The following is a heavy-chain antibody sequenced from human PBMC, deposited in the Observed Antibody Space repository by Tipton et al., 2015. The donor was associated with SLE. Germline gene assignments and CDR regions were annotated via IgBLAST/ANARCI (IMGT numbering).Heavy chain of an antibody. Sequence: TLSLTCTVSGGSISSTSDYWDWIRQPPGKGLEWIGSIYYSGSTNYNPSLKSRVTISVDMSKNQFSLKLSSVTAADTAVYYCAREAYYDSSGYPNFDYWGQGTLVTVSS. CDR1: GGSISSTSDY. CDR3: AREAYYDSSGYPNFDY. J-gene: IGHJ4*02. V-gene: IGHV4-39*07. CDR2: IYYSGST. D-gene: IGHD3-22*01.